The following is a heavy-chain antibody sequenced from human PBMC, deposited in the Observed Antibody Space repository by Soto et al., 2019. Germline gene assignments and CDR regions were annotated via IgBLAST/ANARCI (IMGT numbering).Heavy chain of an antibody. D-gene: IGHD2-15*01. CDR1: GLTFSGYV. CDR3: ANPLSRGPLSLICS. CDR2: ISGNGDST. J-gene: IGHJ5*02. V-gene: IGHV3-23*01. Sequence: EAQLRESGVGLVQPGGSLRLSCAASGLTFSGYVMSWVRQAPGKGLGWVSSISGNGDSTYYTDSLKGRFTISRDNSKNTLYLLMDILRAEDTAVYYYANPLSRGPLSLICSWGQGTLLTVSS.